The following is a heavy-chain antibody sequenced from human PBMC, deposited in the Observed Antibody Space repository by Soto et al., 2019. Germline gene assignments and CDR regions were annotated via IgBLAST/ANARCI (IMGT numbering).Heavy chain of an antibody. CDR3: ARHSASDIVVVPASYYYGMDV. D-gene: IGHD2-2*01. V-gene: IGHV5-10-1*01. CDR1: GYSFTSYW. Sequence: GESLKISCKGSGYSFTSYWIGWVRQMPGKGLEWMGRIDPSDSYTNYSPSFQGHVTISADKSISTAYLQWSSLKASDTAMYYCARHSASDIVVVPASYYYGMDVWGQGTTVTVSS. J-gene: IGHJ6*02. CDR2: IDPSDSYT.